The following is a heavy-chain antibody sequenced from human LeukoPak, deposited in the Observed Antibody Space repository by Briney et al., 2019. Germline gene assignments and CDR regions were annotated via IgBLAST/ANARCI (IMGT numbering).Heavy chain of an antibody. D-gene: IGHD2-15*01. V-gene: IGHV1-18*01. CDR2: ISGHNDDT. Sequence: ASVKVSCKASGGTFSSYVISWVRQAPGQGLEWMGWISGHNDDTNYAQRLQGRVTMTTDTSTSTAYMELRSLRSDDTAVYYCARAGYCSGGSCYPYYYYYYMDVWGKGTTVTVSS. CDR1: GGTFSSYV. J-gene: IGHJ6*03. CDR3: ARAGYCSGGSCYPYYYYYYMDV.